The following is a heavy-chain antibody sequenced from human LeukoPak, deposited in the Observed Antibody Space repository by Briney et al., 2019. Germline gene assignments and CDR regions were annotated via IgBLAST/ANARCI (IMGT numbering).Heavy chain of an antibody. CDR1: GYTFTSYD. CDR3: ASYSSSSLYYYYGMDV. J-gene: IGHJ6*02. CDR2: MNPNSGNT. V-gene: IGHV1-8*01. Sequence: ASVKVSCKASGYTFTSYDINWVRQATGQGLEWKGWMNPNSGNTGYAQKFQGRVTMTRNTSIRTAYMEMSSLRSEDTAVYYCASYSSSSLYYYYGMDVWGQGTTVTVSS. D-gene: IGHD6-6*01.